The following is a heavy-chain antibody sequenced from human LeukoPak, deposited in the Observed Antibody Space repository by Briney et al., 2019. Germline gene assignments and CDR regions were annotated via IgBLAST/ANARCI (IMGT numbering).Heavy chain of an antibody. CDR2: IYYSGST. V-gene: IGHV4-59*01. CDR3: ARDRVGQQLVGRNYYYYYMDV. CDR1: GGSISSYY. Sequence: SETLSLTCTVSGGSISSYYWSWIRQPPGKGPEWIGYIYYSGSTNYNPSLKSRVTISVDTSKNQFSLKLSSVTAADTAVYYCARDRVGQQLVGRNYYYYYMDVWGKGTTVTISS. J-gene: IGHJ6*03. D-gene: IGHD6-13*01.